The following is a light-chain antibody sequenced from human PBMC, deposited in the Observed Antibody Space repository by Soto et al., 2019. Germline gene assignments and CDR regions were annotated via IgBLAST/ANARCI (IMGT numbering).Light chain of an antibody. CDR1: QSISDW. V-gene: IGKV1-5*03. Sequence: DIQMTQSPSTLSASVGDRVTITCRASQSISDWLAWYQQKPGKAPKLLIYKASSLESGVPSRFSGGGSGTEFTLPISSLQPEDFATYYCQQYDSYWYTFGQGTKLEI. CDR2: KAS. CDR3: QQYDSYWYT. J-gene: IGKJ2*01.